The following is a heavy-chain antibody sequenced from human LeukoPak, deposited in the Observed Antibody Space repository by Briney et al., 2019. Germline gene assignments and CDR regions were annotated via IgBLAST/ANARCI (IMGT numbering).Heavy chain of an antibody. J-gene: IGHJ2*01. Sequence: QPGGSLRLSCAASGLTVSQSYMTWVRQAPGKGLEWVSVIYRDGRTGYADSVEGRFTISRDNSKNTLFLQMSSLRAEDTAVYYCRASSYDTASGWYFDLWGRGTLVTVSS. V-gene: IGHV3-53*05. CDR2: IYRDGRT. D-gene: IGHD3-9*01. CDR3: RASSYDTASGWYFDL. CDR1: GLTVSQSY.